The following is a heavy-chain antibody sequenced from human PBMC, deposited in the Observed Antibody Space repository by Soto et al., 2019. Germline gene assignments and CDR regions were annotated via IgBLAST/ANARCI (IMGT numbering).Heavy chain of an antibody. V-gene: IGHV1-46*02. CDR2: INPSSGST. CDR3: ARGVSISAPGCGPHY. CDR1: GCTFNSYY. D-gene: IGHD6-13*01. Sequence: SDKVSCKGSGCTFNSYYMHWVRQAPGQGLECMGVINPSSGSTNYAQKFQGRVIVTSDTSTSTVYMELSSLRSEETAVYYCARGVSISAPGCGPHYWGRG. J-gene: IGHJ4*02.